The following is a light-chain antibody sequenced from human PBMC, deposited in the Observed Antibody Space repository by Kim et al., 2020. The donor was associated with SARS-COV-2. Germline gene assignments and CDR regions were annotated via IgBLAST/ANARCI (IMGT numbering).Light chain of an antibody. CDR2: GKN. Sequence: SSELTQDPAVSVALGQTVTITCQGDSLRNYYATWYQQKPGQAPIFVIYGKNYRPSGIPDRFSGSTSGNTASLTITGARAEDEADYYCCSRASRDYHTLFG. V-gene: IGLV3-19*01. CDR3: CSRASRDYHTL. J-gene: IGLJ2*01. CDR1: SLRNYY.